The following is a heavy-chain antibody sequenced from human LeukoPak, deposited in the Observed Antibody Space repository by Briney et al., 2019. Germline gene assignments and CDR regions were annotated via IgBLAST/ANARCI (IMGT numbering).Heavy chain of an antibody. CDR1: GFTFSSYW. Sequence: PGGSLRLSCAASGFTFSSYWMHWVRQAPGKGLVWVSRINDDGSSTSYADSVKGRFTISRDTAKNTLYLQMNSLRAEDTAVYYCARVEDCSSTSCYGIDYWGQGTLVTVSS. CDR2: INDDGSST. V-gene: IGHV3-74*01. CDR3: ARVEDCSSTSCYGIDY. D-gene: IGHD2-2*01. J-gene: IGHJ4*02.